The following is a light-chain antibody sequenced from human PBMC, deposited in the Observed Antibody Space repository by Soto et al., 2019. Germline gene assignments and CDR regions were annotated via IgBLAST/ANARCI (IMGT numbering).Light chain of an antibody. CDR3: MSYTCSTTLV. CDR2: EVS. V-gene: IGLV2-14*01. J-gene: IGLJ1*01. Sequence: QSALTQPASVSGSPGQSITISCTGTSRDVGGYNYVSWYQQHPGKAPKLMIYEVSNRPSGVSSRFSGSKSGNTASLTISGLQAEDEADYYCMSYTCSTTLVFGTGTKLTVL. CDR1: SRDVGGYNY.